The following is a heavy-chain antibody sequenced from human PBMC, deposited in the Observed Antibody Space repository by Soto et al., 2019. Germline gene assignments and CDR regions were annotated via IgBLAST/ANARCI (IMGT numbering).Heavy chain of an antibody. D-gene: IGHD3-3*01. CDR1: GFTFSSYG. J-gene: IGHJ6*02. CDR2: ISYDGSNK. V-gene: IGHV3-30*18. Sequence: QVQLVESGGGVVQPGRSLRLSCAASGFTFSSYGMHWVRQAPGKGLEWVAVISYDGSNKYYADSVKGRFTISRDNSKNTLYLQMNSLRAEDTAVYYCAKDLVVIRPFYGMDVWGQGNTVTVSS. CDR3: AKDLVVIRPFYGMDV.